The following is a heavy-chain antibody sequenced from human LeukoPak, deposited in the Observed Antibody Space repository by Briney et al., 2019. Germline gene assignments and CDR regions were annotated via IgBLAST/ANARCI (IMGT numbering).Heavy chain of an antibody. V-gene: IGHV3-7*01. CDR3: AREVVVVVAATYDY. CDR2: IKQDGSEK. D-gene: IGHD2-15*01. Sequence: PGGSLRLSCAASGFTYGSHSMHWVRQAPGKGLEWVANIKQDGSEKYYVDSVKGRFTISRDNAKNSLYLQMNSLRAEDTAVYYCAREVVVVVAATYDYWGQGTLVTVSS. CDR1: GFTYGSHS. J-gene: IGHJ4*02.